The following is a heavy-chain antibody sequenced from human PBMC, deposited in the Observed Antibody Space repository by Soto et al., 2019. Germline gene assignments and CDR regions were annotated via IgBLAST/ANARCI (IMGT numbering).Heavy chain of an antibody. J-gene: IGHJ4*01. Sequence: QVHLVQSGAEVKKPGASVKVSCKASGYTFTSYGITWVRQAPGQGLEWMGWISAHNGKTDYAQKLQGRVIVTRDTSTSTAYMELRSMISDDTAVYYCARGRYGDYWGHGALVTVSS. V-gene: IGHV1-18*01. D-gene: IGHD1-1*01. CDR1: GYTFTSYG. CDR2: ISAHNGKT. CDR3: ARGRYGDY.